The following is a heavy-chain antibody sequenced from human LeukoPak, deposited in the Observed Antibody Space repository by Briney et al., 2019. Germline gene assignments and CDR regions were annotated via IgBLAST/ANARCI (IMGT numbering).Heavy chain of an antibody. CDR1: GFPFSSYY. V-gene: IGHV1-46*01. CDR2: INPSGGST. Sequence: ASVKVSCKASGFPFSSYYVHWVRQAPGQGLEWLGIINPSGGSTFYAENFQGSVTMTRDMSTSTVYMELSSLRSGDTAIYYCARARQYDSIDYWGQGTLVTVSS. J-gene: IGHJ4*02. D-gene: IGHD3-22*01. CDR3: ARARQYDSIDY.